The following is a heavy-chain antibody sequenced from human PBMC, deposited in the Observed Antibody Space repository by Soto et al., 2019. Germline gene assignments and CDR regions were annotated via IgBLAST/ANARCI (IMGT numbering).Heavy chain of an antibody. J-gene: IGHJ4*02. CDR3: ARLGDYYDSSM. Sequence: PSDTLSVTCSVTGGSITSSYYWGWIRQPPGKGLEWIGNIYYSGSTYYNPSLKSRVTISVDTSKNQFSLKLSSVTAADTAVYYCARLGDYYDSSMWGQGTLVTVSS. CDR1: GGSITSSYY. V-gene: IGHV4-39*01. CDR2: IYYSGST. D-gene: IGHD3-22*01.